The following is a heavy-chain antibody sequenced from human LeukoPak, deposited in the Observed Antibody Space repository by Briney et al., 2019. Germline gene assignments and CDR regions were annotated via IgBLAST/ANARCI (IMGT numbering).Heavy chain of an antibody. CDR3: ARDREGYGDSVGV. J-gene: IGHJ4*01. V-gene: IGHV4-59*01. Sequence: SETLSLTCTVSGGSISSYYWSWIRQPPGKGLEWIGYIYYSGSTNYNPSLKSRVTISVDTSKNQFSLKLSSVTAADTAVYYCARDREGYGDSVGVWGQGTLVTVSS. CDR1: GGSISSYY. CDR2: IYYSGST. D-gene: IGHD4-17*01.